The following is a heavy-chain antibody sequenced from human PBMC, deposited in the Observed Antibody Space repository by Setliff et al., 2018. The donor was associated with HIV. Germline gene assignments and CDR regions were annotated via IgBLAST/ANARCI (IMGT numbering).Heavy chain of an antibody. Sequence: SETLSLTCSVSGGSIISGGYYWSWIRQHPGKGLEWIGYIYYGGTTYYNPSLKSRVTISLDTSMNQFSLKLTSVTAADTAVYCASGLIAPRFWGQGTLVTVSS. CDR1: GGSIISGGYY. J-gene: IGHJ4*02. D-gene: IGHD6-6*01. CDR2: IYYGGTT. CDR3: SGLIAPRF. V-gene: IGHV4-31*03.